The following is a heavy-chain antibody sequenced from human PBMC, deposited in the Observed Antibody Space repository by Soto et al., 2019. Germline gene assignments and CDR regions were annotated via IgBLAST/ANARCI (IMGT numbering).Heavy chain of an antibody. Sequence: SQTLLLTCAISGDSVSSNSVAWNWIRQSPSRGLEWLGRTYYRSKWYKEYAVSVRSRITISPDTSKNQFSLQLNSVTPEDTAVYYCARTADRVELQYYFDYWGQGTLVTVSS. CDR1: GDSVSSNSVA. J-gene: IGHJ4*02. V-gene: IGHV6-1*01. CDR2: TYYRSKWYK. D-gene: IGHD1-7*01. CDR3: ARTADRVELQYYFDY.